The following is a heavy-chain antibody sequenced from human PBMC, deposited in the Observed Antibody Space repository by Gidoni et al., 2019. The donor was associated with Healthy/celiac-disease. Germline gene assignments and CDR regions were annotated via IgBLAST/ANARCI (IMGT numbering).Heavy chain of an antibody. J-gene: IGHJ4*02. D-gene: IGHD5-12*01. CDR1: GGSISSSSYY. V-gene: IGHV4-39*01. Sequence: QLQLQESGPGLVKPSETLSLTCTVSGGSISSSSYYWGWIRQPPGKGLEWIGSIYYSGSTYYNPSLKSRVTISVDTSKNQFSLKLSSVTAADTAVYYCARHISGYDSGIYYFDYWGQGTLVTVSS. CDR3: ARHISGYDSGIYYFDY. CDR2: IYYSGST.